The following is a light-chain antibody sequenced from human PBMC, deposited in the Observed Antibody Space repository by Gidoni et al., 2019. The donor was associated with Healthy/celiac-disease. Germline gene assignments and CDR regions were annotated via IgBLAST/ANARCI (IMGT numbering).Light chain of an antibody. J-gene: IGKJ1*01. CDR2: GAS. CDR3: QQYNNWPGT. Sequence: EIVMKLSPATLSVSSGERAALSCRASQSVSSNLAWYQQKPGQAPRLLIYGASTRATGIPARFSGSGSGTEFTLTISSLQSEDFAVYYCQQYNNWPGTFGQGTKVEIK. CDR1: QSVSSN. V-gene: IGKV3-15*01.